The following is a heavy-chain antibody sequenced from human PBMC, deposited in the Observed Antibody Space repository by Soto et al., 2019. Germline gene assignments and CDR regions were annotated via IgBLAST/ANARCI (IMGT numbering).Heavy chain of an antibody. CDR2: FNTDGSST. CDR1: GFTFSSFW. J-gene: IGHJ5*02. CDR3: ARLNPYGSGSYEFRLDP. V-gene: IGHV3-74*01. Sequence: GGSLRLSCAASGFTFSSFWMHWVRQAPGKGLVWVSRFNTDGSSTRYADSVKGRFTISRDNAKNTLHLQMNSLRAEDTAVYYCARLNPYGSGSYEFRLDPWGQGTPVTVSS. D-gene: IGHD3-10*01.